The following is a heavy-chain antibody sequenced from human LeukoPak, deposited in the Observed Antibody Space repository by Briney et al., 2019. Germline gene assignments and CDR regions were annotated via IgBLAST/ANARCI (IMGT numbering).Heavy chain of an antibody. V-gene: IGHV4-59*01. CDR2: IYYSGST. CDR1: GGSISSYY. CDR3: ARGHSGYDPSPFDY. Sequence: PSETLSLTCTVSGGSISSYYWSWIRQPPGKGLEWIGYIYYSGSTNYNPPLKSRVTISVDTSKNQFSLKLSSVTAADTAVYYCARGHSGYDPSPFDYWGQGTLVTVSS. D-gene: IGHD5-12*01. J-gene: IGHJ4*02.